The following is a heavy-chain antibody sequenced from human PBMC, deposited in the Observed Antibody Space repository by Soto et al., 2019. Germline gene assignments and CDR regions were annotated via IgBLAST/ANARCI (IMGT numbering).Heavy chain of an antibody. D-gene: IGHD6-19*01. J-gene: IGHJ4*02. CDR3: ARGRSGWPRDY. CDR2: IIPIFGTA. CDR1: GGTFSSYA. V-gene: IGHV1-69*12. Sequence: QVQLVQSGAEVKKPGSSVKVSCKASGGTFSSYAISWVRQAPGQGLEWMGGIIPIFGTANYAQKFQGRVTXTXXESRSTGYMELSSLRSEVAAVYYGARGRSGWPRDYWGQGALVNVSS.